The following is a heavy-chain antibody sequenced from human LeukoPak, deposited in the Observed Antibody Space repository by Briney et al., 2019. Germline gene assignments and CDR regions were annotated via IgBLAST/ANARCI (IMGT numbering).Heavy chain of an antibody. CDR2: IYTSEII. D-gene: IGHD4-23*01. Sequence: PSETLSLTCTVSGGSISSYYWSWLRQPAGKGLQWIGRIYTSEIISYNPSLKSRVTMSVDTPKNQFSLELSSVTAADTAVYYCARDDGGKDFPFNYWGQGILVTVSS. V-gene: IGHV4-4*07. J-gene: IGHJ4*02. CDR3: ARDDGGKDFPFNY. CDR1: GGSISSYY.